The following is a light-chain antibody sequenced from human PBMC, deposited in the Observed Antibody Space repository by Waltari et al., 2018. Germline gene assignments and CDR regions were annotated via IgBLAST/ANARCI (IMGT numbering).Light chain of an antibody. V-gene: IGKV1-5*03. CDR3: QKYNLLPWT. Sequence: DIHMTQSPSTLSASIGDRVTITCRASQSTSKYLAWYQQKPGKAPKLLIYKTSTLNAEVPTRFGGSGSGKESTINSSSLQHDDLATYYCQKYNLLPWTFGQGTKVEVK. J-gene: IGKJ1*01. CDR1: QSTSKY. CDR2: KTS.